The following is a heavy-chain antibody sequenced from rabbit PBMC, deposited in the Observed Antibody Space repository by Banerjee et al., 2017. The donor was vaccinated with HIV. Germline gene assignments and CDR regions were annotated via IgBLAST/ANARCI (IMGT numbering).Heavy chain of an antibody. CDR1: GFSFSSTYY. CDR2: IYAGSSGST. V-gene: IGHV1S40*01. Sequence: QSLEESGGDLVKPGASLTLTCTASGFSFSSTYYMCWVRQAPGKGLEWIACIYAGSSGSTYYASWAKGRFTISKTSSTTVTLQMTSLTAADTATYFCARRDTYGYTGDDAFHPWGPGTLVTVS. D-gene: IGHD6-1*01. J-gene: IGHJ2*01. CDR3: ARRDTYGYTGDDAFHP.